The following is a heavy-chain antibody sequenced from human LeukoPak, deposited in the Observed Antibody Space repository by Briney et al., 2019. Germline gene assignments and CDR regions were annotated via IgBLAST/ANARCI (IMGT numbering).Heavy chain of an antibody. CDR3: ARVRPYSETNYDPYYYYVDV. V-gene: IGHV3-48*03. J-gene: IGHJ6*03. Sequence: PGGSLRLSCAASGFTFSSFEMNGVRQAPGKGPEWLSYISGSGSTKYYADSGKGRFTISRDNAKNSLFLQLNSLRAEDTALYYCARVRPYSETNYDPYYYYVDVWGKGTTVTVSS. CDR2: ISGSGSTK. D-gene: IGHD3-10*01. CDR1: GFTFSSFE.